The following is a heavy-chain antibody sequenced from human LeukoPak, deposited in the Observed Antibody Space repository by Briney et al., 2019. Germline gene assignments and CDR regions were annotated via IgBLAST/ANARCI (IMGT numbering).Heavy chain of an antibody. Sequence: PGGSLRLSCAASGFTFSSYSMNWVRQAPGKGLEWVSSISSSSSYIYYADSVKGRFTISRDNAKNSLYLQMNSLRAEDTAVYYCARVRVDTAMDYFDYRGQGTLVTVAS. J-gene: IGHJ4*02. CDR3: ARVRVDTAMDYFDY. V-gene: IGHV3-21*01. D-gene: IGHD5-18*01. CDR1: GFTFSSYS. CDR2: ISSSSSYI.